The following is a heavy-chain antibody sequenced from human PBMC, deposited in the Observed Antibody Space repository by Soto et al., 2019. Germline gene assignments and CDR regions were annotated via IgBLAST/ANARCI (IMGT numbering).Heavy chain of an antibody. CDR2: MNPGSGDT. D-gene: IGHD3-16*01. CDR3: ARMETFGALNWFDP. CDR1: GYSFTNND. V-gene: IGHV1-8*01. Sequence: ASVKVSCKASGYSFTNNDVSWVRQATGQGLEWMGWMNPGSGDTGYAQKFQGRVTMTRDISIATAYMELTSLISDDAAIYYYARMETFGALNWFDPWGQGTLVTVSS. J-gene: IGHJ5*02.